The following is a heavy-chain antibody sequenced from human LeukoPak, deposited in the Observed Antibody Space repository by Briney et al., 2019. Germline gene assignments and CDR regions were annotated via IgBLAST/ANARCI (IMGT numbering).Heavy chain of an antibody. V-gene: IGHV3-74*01. J-gene: IGHJ6*02. D-gene: IGHD4-17*01. Sequence: GGSLRLSCAASGFTFSSYWMHWVRQAPGKGLVWVSRINSDGSSTSYADSVKGRFTISRDNAKNTLYLQMNSLRAEDTAVYYCARDDTRNTVTTPYYYYGMDVRGQGTTVTVSS. CDR2: INSDGSST. CDR3: ARDDTRNTVTTPYYYYGMDV. CDR1: GFTFSSYW.